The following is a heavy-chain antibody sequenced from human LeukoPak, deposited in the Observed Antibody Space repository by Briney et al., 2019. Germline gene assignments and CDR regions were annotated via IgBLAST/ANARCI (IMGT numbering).Heavy chain of an antibody. V-gene: IGHV3-23*01. J-gene: IGHJ5*02. CDR2: ISGGGERA. CDR3: GGDGGQYSSGPEFDP. Sequence: GGSLRLSCAASGILFSNTAMNWARQSPGRGLEWVSAISGGGERAFYADSVKGRFTISRANSKNILYLQMNSLAADDTAIYYCGGDGGQYSSGPEFDPRGQGALVTVSS. CDR1: GILFSNTA. D-gene: IGHD6-19*01.